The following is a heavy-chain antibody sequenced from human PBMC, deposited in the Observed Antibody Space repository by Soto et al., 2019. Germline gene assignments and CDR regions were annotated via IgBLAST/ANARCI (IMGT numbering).Heavy chain of an antibody. CDR3: TRQGPRITMIYRAFDI. D-gene: IGHD3-22*01. CDR1: GGSISSSSYY. J-gene: IGHJ3*02. CDR2: IYYSGST. Sequence: SETLSLTCTVSGGSISSSSYYWGWIRQPPGKGLEWIGSIYYSGSTYYNPSLKSRVTISVDTSKNQLSLKLSSVTAADTAVYYCTRQGPRITMIYRAFDIWGQGTMVTVSS. V-gene: IGHV4-39*01.